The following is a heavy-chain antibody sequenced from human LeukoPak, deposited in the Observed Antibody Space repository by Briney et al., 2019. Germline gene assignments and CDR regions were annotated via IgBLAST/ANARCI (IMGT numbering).Heavy chain of an antibody. CDR2: INSDGSST. CDR3: VREWAVAGTGFDY. V-gene: IGHV3-74*01. CDR1: GFTFSSYW. D-gene: IGHD6-19*01. J-gene: IGHJ4*02. Sequence: PGGSLRLSCAVSGFTFSSYWMHWVRQAPGKGLVWVSGINSDGSSTSYADSVKGRFTISRDNAKNTLYLQVNSLRAEDTAVYYCVREWAVAGTGFDYWGQGTLVTVSS.